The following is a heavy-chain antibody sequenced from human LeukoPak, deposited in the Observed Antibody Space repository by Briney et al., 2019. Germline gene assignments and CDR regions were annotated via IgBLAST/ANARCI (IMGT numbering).Heavy chain of an antibody. CDR1: GFTFSSYS. Sequence: GGSLRLSCAASGFTFSSYSMNWVRQAPGKGLEWVPSISSSSSYIYYADSVKGRFTISRDNAKNSLYLQMNSLRAEDTAVYYCVPQRYCSSTSCYDLFYWGQGTLVTVSS. D-gene: IGHD2-2*01. V-gene: IGHV3-21*01. J-gene: IGHJ4*02. CDR3: VPQRYCSSTSCYDLFY. CDR2: ISSSSSYI.